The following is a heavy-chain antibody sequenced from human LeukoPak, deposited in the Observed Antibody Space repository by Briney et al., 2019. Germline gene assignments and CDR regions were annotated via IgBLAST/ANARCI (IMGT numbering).Heavy chain of an antibody. J-gene: IGHJ4*02. Sequence: SETLSLTCAVYGGSFSGYYWSWIRQPPGKGLEWIGYIYYSGSTNYNPSLKSRVTISVDTSKNQFSLKLSSVTAADTAVYYCARHYCSGGSCYLAYWGQGTLVTVSS. V-gene: IGHV4-59*01. CDR1: GGSFSGYY. CDR3: ARHYCSGGSCYLAY. CDR2: IYYSGST. D-gene: IGHD2-15*01.